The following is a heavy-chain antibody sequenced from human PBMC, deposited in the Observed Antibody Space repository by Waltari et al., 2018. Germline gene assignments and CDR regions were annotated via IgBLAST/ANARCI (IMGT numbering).Heavy chain of an antibody. D-gene: IGHD3-22*01. CDR2: MNPNSGNT. V-gene: IGHV1-8*01. CDR1: GYTFTSHW. J-gene: IGHJ5*02. CDR3: ASEAHYYDSSGYTRWFDP. Sequence: QVQLVQSGAEVKKPGASVKVSCQSSGYTFTSHWMHWVRQATGQGLEWMGWMNPNSGNTGYAQKFQGRVTMTRNTSISTAYMELSSLRSEDTAVYYCASEAHYYDSSGYTRWFDPWGQGTLVTVSS.